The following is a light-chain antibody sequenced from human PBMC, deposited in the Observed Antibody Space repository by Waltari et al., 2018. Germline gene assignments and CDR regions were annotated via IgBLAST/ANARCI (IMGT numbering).Light chain of an antibody. J-gene: IGKJ2*01. V-gene: IGKV1-12*01. CDR3: QQANSFPYT. CDR2: DES. CDR1: QGISGW. Sequence: DIHMTQSPSSVSASVGDRVTITCRASQGISGWLAWYQQKPGKATKLMIYDESTLQSGVPSRFSGSGSGKDFTLTISSLQPEDFATYYCQQANSFPYTFGQGTKVEI.